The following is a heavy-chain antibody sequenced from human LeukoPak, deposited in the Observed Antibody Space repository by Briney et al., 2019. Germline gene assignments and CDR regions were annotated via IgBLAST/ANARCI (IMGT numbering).Heavy chain of an antibody. CDR2: IYSGGST. Sequence: GGSLRLSCAASGFTVSSNYMSWVRQAPGKGLEWVSVIYSGGSTYYADSVKGRFTISRDNSKNTLYLQMSSLRAEDTAVYYCARSRDSASGYDYWGQGTLVTVSS. J-gene: IGHJ4*02. D-gene: IGHD2-21*01. CDR1: GFTVSSNY. V-gene: IGHV3-66*01. CDR3: ARSRDSASGYDY.